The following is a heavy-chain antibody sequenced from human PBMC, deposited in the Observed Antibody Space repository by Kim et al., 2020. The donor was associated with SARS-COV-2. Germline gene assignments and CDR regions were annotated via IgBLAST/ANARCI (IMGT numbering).Heavy chain of an antibody. D-gene: IGHD1-26*01. V-gene: IGHV1-69*04. J-gene: IGHJ4*02. CDR1: GGTFSSYA. CDR2: IIPILGIA. CDR3: AREKGDDEWELGY. Sequence: SVKVSCKASGGTFSSYAISWVRQAPGQGLEWMGRIIPILGIANYAQKFQGRVTITADKSTSTAYMELSSLRSEDTAVYYCAREKGDDEWELGYWGQGTLVTVSS.